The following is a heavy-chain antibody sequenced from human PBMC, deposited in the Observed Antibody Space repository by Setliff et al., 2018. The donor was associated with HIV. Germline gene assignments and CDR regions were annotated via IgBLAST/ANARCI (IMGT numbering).Heavy chain of an antibody. CDR1: GYAFTSYH. J-gene: IGHJ4*02. CDR2: IFVGDSTT. V-gene: IGHV1-46*01. D-gene: IGHD4-17*01. CDR3: AKGAGFYGDYTFDY. Sequence: ASVKVSCKPSGYAFTSYHIHWVRQAPGQGLEWMGKIFVGDSTTHYAQKFQGRVTITADASKNKFSLKVTSVTSADTAVYYCAKGAGFYGDYTFDYWGQGKLVTVSS.